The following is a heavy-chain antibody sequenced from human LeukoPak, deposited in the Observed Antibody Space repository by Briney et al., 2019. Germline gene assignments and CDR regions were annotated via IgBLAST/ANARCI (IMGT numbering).Heavy chain of an antibody. Sequence: GGSLRLSCAASGFTFSSYWMSWVRQAPGKGLEWVANIKQDGSEKYYVDSVKGRFTISRDNAKNSLYLQMNSLRAEDTAVYYCARGHSRIAAAGTNGYWGQGTLVTVSS. CDR1: GFTFSSYW. D-gene: IGHD6-13*01. CDR2: IKQDGSEK. CDR3: ARGHSRIAAAGTNGY. J-gene: IGHJ4*02. V-gene: IGHV3-7*01.